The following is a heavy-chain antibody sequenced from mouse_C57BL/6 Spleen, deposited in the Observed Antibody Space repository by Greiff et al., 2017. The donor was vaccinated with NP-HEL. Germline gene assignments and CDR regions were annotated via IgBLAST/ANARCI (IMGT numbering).Heavy chain of an antibody. J-gene: IGHJ3*01. V-gene: IGHV1-82*01. CDR2: IYPGDGDT. CDR1: GYAFSSSW. CDR3: ARGLTGPWFAY. Sequence: VKLQESGPELVKPGASVKISCKASGYAFSSSWMNWVKQRPGKGLEWIGRIYPGDGDTNYNGKFKGKATLTADKSSSTAYMQLSSLTSEDSAVYFCARGLTGPWFAYWGQGTLVTVSA. D-gene: IGHD4-1*01.